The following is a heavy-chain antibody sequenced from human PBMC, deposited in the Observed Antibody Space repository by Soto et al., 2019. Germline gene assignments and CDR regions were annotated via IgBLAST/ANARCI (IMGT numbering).Heavy chain of an antibody. CDR2: ISGSGFST. D-gene: IGHD5-18*01. J-gene: IGHJ3*01. V-gene: IGHV3-23*01. Sequence: GGSLRLSCVGSGFVFTNFAMTWVRQAPGKGLEWVSSISGSGFSTYYADSVKGRLTISRDNSSDSLYLQINTLRPDDTAVYYCAKGDTSKVEGEEYFDVWGQGTTVTVSS. CDR3: AKGDTSKVEGEEYFDV. CDR1: GFVFTNFA.